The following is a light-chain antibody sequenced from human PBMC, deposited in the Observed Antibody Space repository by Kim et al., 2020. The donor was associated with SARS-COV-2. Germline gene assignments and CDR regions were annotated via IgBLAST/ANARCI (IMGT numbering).Light chain of an antibody. CDR1: DGHSSYA. CDR2: LNSDGRH. CDR3: QTWGSGMGV. J-gene: IGLJ3*02. V-gene: IGLV4-69*02. Sequence: QPVLTQSPSASASLGASVRLTCTLSDGHSSYAIAWHQQQPEKGPRYLMKLNSDGRHSRGDGIPDRFSGSSAGSERYLTISSLQSEDEADYYCQTWGSGMGVFGGGTKVTVL.